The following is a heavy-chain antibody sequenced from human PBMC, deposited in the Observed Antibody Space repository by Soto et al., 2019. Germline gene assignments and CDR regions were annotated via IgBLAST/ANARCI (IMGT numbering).Heavy chain of an antibody. V-gene: IGHV3-48*03. CDR1: GFTFSSYE. J-gene: IGHJ5*02. CDR3: ARSWGVYCSSTSCYSPWFDP. D-gene: IGHD2-2*02. Sequence: PGGSLRLSCAASGFTFSSYEMNWGRQAPGKGLEWVSYISSSGSPIYYADSVKGRFTISRDNAKNSLYLQMNSLRAEDTAVYYCARSWGVYCSSTSCYSPWFDPWGQGTLVTVSS. CDR2: ISSSGSPI.